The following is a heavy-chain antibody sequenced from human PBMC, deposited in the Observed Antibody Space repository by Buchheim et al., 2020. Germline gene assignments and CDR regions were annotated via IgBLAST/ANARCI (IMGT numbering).Heavy chain of an antibody. Sequence: QVQLQESGPGLVKPSETLSLTCTVSGGSISSXYWSWIRQPPGKGLEWIGYSYYTYSGHTHYNPSPKSRXAISVDTSRDQFSLRLSSVTAADTAMYYCARGFDYSPLDYWGQGSL. CDR3: ARGFDYSPLDY. V-gene: IGHV4-59*01. D-gene: IGHD4-11*01. J-gene: IGHJ4*02. CDR2: SYYTYSGHT. CDR1: GGSISSXY.